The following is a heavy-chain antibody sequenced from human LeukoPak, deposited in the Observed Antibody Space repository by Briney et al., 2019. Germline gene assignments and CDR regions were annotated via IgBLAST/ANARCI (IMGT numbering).Heavy chain of an antibody. D-gene: IGHD2-21*01. CDR2: ISGGSDDI. V-gene: IGHV3-21*01. Sequence: GESLRLSCAASGFSFSTSTMNWVRQAPGKGLEWVSSISGGSDDIHYADSVKGRFTISRDNAKNSVYLQMNSLRAEDTALYYCVRIPNNAGFPNWFDPWGQGTLVTVSS. CDR1: GFSFSTST. CDR3: VRIPNNAGFPNWFDP. J-gene: IGHJ5*02.